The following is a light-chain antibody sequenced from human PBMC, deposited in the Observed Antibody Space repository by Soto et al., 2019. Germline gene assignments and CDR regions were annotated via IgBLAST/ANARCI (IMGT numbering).Light chain of an antibody. J-gene: IGKJ1*01. CDR3: QKCGSSLWT. CDR2: GAS. Sequence: EIVLTQSPGTLSLSPGERATLSCRASQTVSSSYVAWYQQKPVQAPRLLIYGASSRATGIPDRFTASGSGTDFTLTISRLEPEDFAVYYCQKCGSSLWTLGQGTKVEIK. V-gene: IGKV3-20*01. CDR1: QTVSSSY.